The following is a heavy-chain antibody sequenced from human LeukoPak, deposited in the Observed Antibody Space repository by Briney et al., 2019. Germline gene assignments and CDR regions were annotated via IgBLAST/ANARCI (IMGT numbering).Heavy chain of an antibody. D-gene: IGHD3-22*01. V-gene: IGHV4-59*01. J-gene: IGHJ4*02. CDR2: IYYSGST. CDR3: ARAGSGYSFDY. Sequence: PSETLSLTCTVSGGSISTYYWSRIRQPPGKGLEWIGYIYYSGSTNYNPSLKSRATISGDTSKNQLSLKLSSVTAADTAVYYCARAGSGYSFDYWGQGTLVTVSS. CDR1: GGSISTYY.